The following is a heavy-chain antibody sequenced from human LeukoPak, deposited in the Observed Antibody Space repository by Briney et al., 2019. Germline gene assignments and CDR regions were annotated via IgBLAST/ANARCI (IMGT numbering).Heavy chain of an antibody. V-gene: IGHV3-23*01. CDR3: AKTAAVAGTPTYFDY. D-gene: IGHD6-19*01. CDR1: GFTFSSYA. Sequence: GGSLRLSCAASGFTFSSYAMSWVRQAPGKGVEWVSAISGSGGSTYYADSVKGRFTISRDNSKNTLYLQMNSLRVEHAAVYYCAKTAAVAGTPTYFDYWGQGTLVTVSS. CDR2: ISGSGGST. J-gene: IGHJ4*02.